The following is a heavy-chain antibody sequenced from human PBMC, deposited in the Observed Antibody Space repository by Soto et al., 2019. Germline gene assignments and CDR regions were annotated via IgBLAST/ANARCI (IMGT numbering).Heavy chain of an antibody. V-gene: IGHV3-11*01. CDR2: ITFSGNTV. J-gene: IGHJ6*02. CDR1: GFTFSDSY. CDR3: ARVSWREKYGMDV. Sequence: AGGSLRLSCAASGFTFSDSYMSWIRQAPGEGLEWISYITFSGNTVYYADSLKGRFTISRDNAKNSLYLQMNRLRAEDTAVYYCARVSWREKYGMDVWGQGTTVTVSS.